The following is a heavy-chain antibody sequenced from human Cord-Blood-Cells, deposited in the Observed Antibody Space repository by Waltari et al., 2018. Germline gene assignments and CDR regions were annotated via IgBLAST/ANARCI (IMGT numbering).Heavy chain of an antibody. CDR3: TTDSTGGADNWFDP. V-gene: IGHV3-15*01. D-gene: IGHD7-27*01. CDR1: GFTFSNAC. J-gene: IGHJ5*02. Sequence: EVQLVESGGGLVKPGGSLRLSCAASGFTFSNACMSWVRQAPGKGLEWVGRIKSKTDGGTTDYAAPVKGRFTISRDDSKNTLYLQMNSLKTEDTAVYYCTTDSTGGADNWFDPWGQGTLVTVSS. CDR2: IKSKTDGGTT.